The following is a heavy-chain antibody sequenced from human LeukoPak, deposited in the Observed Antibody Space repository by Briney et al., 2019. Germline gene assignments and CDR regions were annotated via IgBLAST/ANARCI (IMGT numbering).Heavy chain of an antibody. CDR3: ARDDINSGSYDFDY. D-gene: IGHD1-26*01. CDR2: INPNSGGT. CDR1: GYTFTGYY. J-gene: IGHJ4*02. Sequence: ASVKVSCKASGYTFTGYYMHWVRQAPGQGLEWMGWINPNSGGTNYAQKFQGRVTMTRDTSISTAYMELSRLRSDDTAVYYCARDDINSGSYDFDYWGQGTLVTVSS. V-gene: IGHV1-2*02.